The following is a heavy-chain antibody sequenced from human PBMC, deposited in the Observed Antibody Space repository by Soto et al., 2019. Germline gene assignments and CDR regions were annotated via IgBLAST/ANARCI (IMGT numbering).Heavy chain of an antibody. CDR3: ARRLDPTYYYYGMDV. J-gene: IGHJ6*02. CDR2: IYYSGST. CDR1: GGSISSSSYY. Sequence: SETLSLTCTVSGGSISSSSYYWGWIRQPPGKGLEWIGSIYYSGSTYYNPSLKSRVTISVDTSKNQFSLKLSSVTAADTAVYYCARRLDPTYYYYGMDVWGQGTTVT. V-gene: IGHV4-39*01. D-gene: IGHD6-19*01.